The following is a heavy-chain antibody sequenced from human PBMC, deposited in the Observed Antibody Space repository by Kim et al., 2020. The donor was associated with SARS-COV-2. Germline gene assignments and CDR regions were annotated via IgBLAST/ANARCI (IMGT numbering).Heavy chain of an antibody. D-gene: IGHD6-19*01. J-gene: IGHJ6*02. CDR3: ASLPQQWLARVYYYGMDV. Sequence: SETLSLTCTVSGGSISSSSYYWGWIRQPPGKGLEWIGSIYYSGSTYYNPSPKSRVTISVDTSKNQFSLKLSSVTAADTAVYYCASLPQQWLARVYYYGMDVWGQETTVTVSS. V-gene: IGHV4-39*01. CDR2: IYYSGST. CDR1: GGSISSSSYY.